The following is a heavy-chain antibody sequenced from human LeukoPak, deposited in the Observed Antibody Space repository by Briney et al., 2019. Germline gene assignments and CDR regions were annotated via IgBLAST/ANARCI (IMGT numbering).Heavy chain of an antibody. V-gene: IGHV3-66*01. D-gene: IGHD1-1*01. CDR1: GFTVSSNY. CDR2: IYSGGST. Sequence: GGSLRLSCAASGFTVSSNYMSWVRQAPGKGLEWVSVIYSGGSTYYADSVKGRFTISRDNSKNTLYLQMNSLRAEDTAVYYCAREQTGGNIDYWGQGTLVTVSS. CDR3: AREQTGGNIDY. J-gene: IGHJ4*02.